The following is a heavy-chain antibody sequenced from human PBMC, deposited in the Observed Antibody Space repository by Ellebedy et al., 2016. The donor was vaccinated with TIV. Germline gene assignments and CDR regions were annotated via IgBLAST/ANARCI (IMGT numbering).Heavy chain of an antibody. CDR2: INHSGST. CDR3: ARGSHYIFDY. V-gene: IGHV4-34*01. CDR1: GGSISSYY. D-gene: IGHD1-26*01. J-gene: IGHJ4*02. Sequence: SETLSLXXTVSGGSISSYYWSWVRQPPGKGLEWIGEINHSGSTNYNPSLKSRVTISVDTSKNQFSLKLSSVTAADTAVYYCARGSHYIFDYWGQGTLVTVSS.